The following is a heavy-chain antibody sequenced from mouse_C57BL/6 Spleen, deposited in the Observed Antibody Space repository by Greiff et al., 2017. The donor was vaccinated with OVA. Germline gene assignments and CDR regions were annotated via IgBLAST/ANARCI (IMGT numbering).Heavy chain of an antibody. D-gene: IGHD2-4*01. CDR1: GYAFSSYW. CDR2: IYPGDGDT. J-gene: IGHJ3*01. CDR3: AYDYDAGFAY. Sequence: VVESGASVKISCKASGYAFSSYWMNWVKQRPGKGLEWIGQIYPGDGDTNYNGKFKGKATLTADKSSSTAYMQLSSLTSEDSAVYFCAYDYDAGFAYWGQGTLVTVSA. V-gene: IGHV1-80*01.